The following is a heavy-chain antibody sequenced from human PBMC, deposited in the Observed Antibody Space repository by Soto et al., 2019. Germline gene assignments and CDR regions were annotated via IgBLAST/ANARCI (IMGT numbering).Heavy chain of an antibody. D-gene: IGHD2-2*03. V-gene: IGHV4-39*01. CDR1: GGSVSSNSYS. CDR2: VYSNDKT. CDR3: ARLNGYCVSTKCHGYYSMDV. J-gene: IGHJ6*02. Sequence: QLQLQESGPGLVKPSETLSLTCTVSGGSVSSNSYSWGWVRQSPGKGLEWIATVYSNDKTYYNPSRRRLVTISVHTSKNEFSLRLSSVTAADTAVYYCARLNGYCVSTKCHGYYSMDVWGQGTTVTV.